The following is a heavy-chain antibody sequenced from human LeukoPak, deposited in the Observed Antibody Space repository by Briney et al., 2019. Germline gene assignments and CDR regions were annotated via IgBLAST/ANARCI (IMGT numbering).Heavy chain of an antibody. Sequence: GGSLRLSCAASGFTFDDYTMHWVRQAPGKGLEWVSLISWDGGSTYYADSVKGRFTISRDNSKNSLYLQMNSLRTEDTALYYCAKGRGYNWNYLDYWGQGTLVTVSS. CDR1: GFTFDDYT. D-gene: IGHD1-20*01. CDR3: AKGRGYNWNYLDY. J-gene: IGHJ4*02. CDR2: ISWDGGST. V-gene: IGHV3-43*01.